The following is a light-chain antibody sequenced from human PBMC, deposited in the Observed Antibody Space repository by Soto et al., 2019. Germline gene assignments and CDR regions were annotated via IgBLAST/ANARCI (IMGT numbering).Light chain of an antibody. V-gene: IGKV3-20*01. Sequence: EIVVTQSPPTLSSSPGERATLSCRASQSVSSNLAWYQQKPGQAPRLLIYGASNRATGIPDRFSGSGSGTDFTLTISRLEPEDFAVYYCQQYGSSGTFGQGTKVDIK. CDR3: QQYGSSGT. CDR1: QSVSSN. J-gene: IGKJ1*01. CDR2: GAS.